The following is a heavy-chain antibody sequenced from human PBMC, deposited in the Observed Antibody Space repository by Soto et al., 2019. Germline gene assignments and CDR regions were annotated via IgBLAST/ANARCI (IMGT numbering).Heavy chain of an antibody. D-gene: IGHD2-15*01. CDR2: INPNSGGT. J-gene: IGHJ4*02. V-gene: IGHV1-2*02. CDR3: ARVNVVVVAATREYYFDY. CDR1: GYTFTGYY. Sequence: GASVKVSFKASGYTFTGYYMYWVRQAPGQGLEWMGWINPNSGGTNYAQKFQGRVTMTRDTSISTAHMELSRLRSDDTAVYYCARVNVVVVAATREYYFDYWGQGTLVTVSS.